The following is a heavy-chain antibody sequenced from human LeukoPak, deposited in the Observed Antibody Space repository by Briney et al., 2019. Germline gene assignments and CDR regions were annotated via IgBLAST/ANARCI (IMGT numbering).Heavy chain of an antibody. J-gene: IGHJ4*02. CDR2: INHSGST. V-gene: IGHV4-34*01. Sequence: KPSETLSLTCAVYGGSFSGYYWSWIRQPPGKGLEWIGEINHSGSTNYNPSLKSRVTISVDTSKNQFSLKLSSVTAADTAVYYCARVEYYDILTGTSRGYFDYWGQGTLVTVSS. CDR1: GGSFSGYY. CDR3: ARVEYYDILTGTSRGYFDY. D-gene: IGHD3-9*01.